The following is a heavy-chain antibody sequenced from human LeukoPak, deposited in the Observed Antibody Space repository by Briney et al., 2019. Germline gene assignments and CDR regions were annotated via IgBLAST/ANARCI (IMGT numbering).Heavy chain of an antibody. CDR3: ARDARYCSGGSCRFYYYYYGMDV. Sequence: SEALSLTCTVSGGSISSGSYYWSWIRQPAGKGLEWIGRIYTSGSTNYNPSLKSRVTISVDTSKNQFSLKLSSVTAADTAVYYCARDARYCSGGSCRFYYYYYGMDVWGQGTTVTVSS. D-gene: IGHD2-15*01. J-gene: IGHJ6*02. V-gene: IGHV4-61*02. CDR1: GGSISSGSYY. CDR2: IYTSGST.